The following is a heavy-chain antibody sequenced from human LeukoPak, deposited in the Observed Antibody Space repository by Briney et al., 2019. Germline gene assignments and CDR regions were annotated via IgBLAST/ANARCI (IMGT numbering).Heavy chain of an antibody. CDR3: ARWFYYYYGLDV. CDR2: INHSGST. J-gene: IGHJ6*02. CDR1: GGSFSGYY. Sequence: PSETLSLTCAVYGGSFSGYYWSWIRQPPGKGLEWIGEINHSGSTNYNPSLKSRVTMSVDKSKNQFSLKLSSVTAADTAVYYCARWFYYYYGLDVWGQGTTVTVSS. V-gene: IGHV4-34*01. D-gene: IGHD3-10*01.